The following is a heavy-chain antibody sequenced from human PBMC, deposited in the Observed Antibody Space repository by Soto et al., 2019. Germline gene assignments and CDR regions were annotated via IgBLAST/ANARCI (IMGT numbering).Heavy chain of an antibody. V-gene: IGHV1-69*12. D-gene: IGHD3-22*01. CDR2: IIPLFGTA. Sequence: QVQLVQSGAEVKKPGSSVKVSCKASGGTFTSYAISWVRQAPGQGLEWMGGIIPLFGTANYAQKFQGRVTITADEATSTAYVELSSLRSEDTAVYYCARWAYYFDSSGYTYYYYYGMDVWGQGTTVTVSS. J-gene: IGHJ6*02. CDR3: ARWAYYFDSSGYTYYYYYGMDV. CDR1: GGTFTSYA.